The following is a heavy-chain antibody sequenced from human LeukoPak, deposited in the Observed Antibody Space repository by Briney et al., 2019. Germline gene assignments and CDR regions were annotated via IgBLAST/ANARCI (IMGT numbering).Heavy chain of an antibody. D-gene: IGHD5-18*01. CDR1: GFTFSDYA. Sequence: GGSLRLSCAASGFTFSDYAMSWVRQAAGKGLEWVSGISDTGRRTYYTDSVKGRFTISRDDSKKPVYLQMKTLTAEDTAIYFCARHDSFIPYWGQGTLVTVSS. J-gene: IGHJ4*02. V-gene: IGHV3-23*01. CDR2: ISDTGRRT. CDR3: ARHDSFIPY.